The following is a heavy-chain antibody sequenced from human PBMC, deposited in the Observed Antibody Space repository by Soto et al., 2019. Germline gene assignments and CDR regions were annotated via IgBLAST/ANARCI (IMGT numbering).Heavy chain of an antibody. D-gene: IGHD3-16*01. J-gene: IGHJ4*02. Sequence: QVQLQESGPGLVKPSETLSLTCTVSGGSISSYYWSWIRQPPGKGLEWIGYIYYSGSTNYNPSLTSRVAISXXTXKTXFSLELSSVTAADTAVYYCARSGSYSFDFGLWFDYWGQGTLVTVSS. CDR3: ARSGSYSFDFGLWFDY. CDR2: IYYSGST. CDR1: GGSISSYY. V-gene: IGHV4-59*01.